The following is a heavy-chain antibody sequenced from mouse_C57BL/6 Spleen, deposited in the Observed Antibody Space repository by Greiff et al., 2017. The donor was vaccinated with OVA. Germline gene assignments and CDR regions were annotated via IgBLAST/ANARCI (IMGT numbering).Heavy chain of an antibody. Sequence: QVTLKESGPGLVQPSQSLSITCTVSGFSLTSYGVHWVRQSPGKGLEWLGVIWRGGSTDYNAAFMSRLSITKDNSKSQVFFKMNSLQADDTAIYYCAKSLYDYYAMDYWGQGTSVTVSS. V-gene: IGHV2-5*01. CDR2: IWRGGST. CDR1: GFSLTSYG. D-gene: IGHD2-12*01. CDR3: AKSLYDYYAMDY. J-gene: IGHJ4*01.